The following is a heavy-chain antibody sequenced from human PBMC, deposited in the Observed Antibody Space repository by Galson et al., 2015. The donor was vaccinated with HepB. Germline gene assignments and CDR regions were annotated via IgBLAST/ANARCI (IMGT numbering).Heavy chain of an antibody. Sequence: ETLSLTCTVSGGSISTFYWSWIRQPPGKGLEWIGYIDYSGSTNYNPSLKSRVTISIDTSKNQFSLKVNSVTAADTAVYFCAREASSSFYYGLDVWGQGTTVTVSS. J-gene: IGHJ6*02. CDR1: GGSISTFY. CDR2: IDYSGST. V-gene: IGHV4-59*12. CDR3: AREASSSFYYGLDV. D-gene: IGHD6-6*01.